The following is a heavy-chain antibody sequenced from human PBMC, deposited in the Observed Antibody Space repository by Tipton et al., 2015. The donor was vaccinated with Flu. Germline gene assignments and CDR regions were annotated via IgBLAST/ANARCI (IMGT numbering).Heavy chain of an antibody. CDR3: ARETRGSKNSAFDI. J-gene: IGHJ3*02. CDR2: IYSGGRT. Sequence: TLSLTCIVSDDSISNSIDYWSWIRQPAGKGLEWIGRIYSGGRTSYNPTPKSRVSISVDVSRNQFSLSFSSVTAADTAVYYGARETRGSKNSAFDIWGPGTAGTVSS. D-gene: IGHD2/OR15-2a*01. CDR1: DDSISNSIDY. V-gene: IGHV4-61*02.